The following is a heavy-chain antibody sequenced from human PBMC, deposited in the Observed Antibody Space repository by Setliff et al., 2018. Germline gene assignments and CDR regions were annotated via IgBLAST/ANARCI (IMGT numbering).Heavy chain of an antibody. CDR3: AREGVDSRSSTDYRYYMDV. V-gene: IGHV1-69*05. D-gene: IGHD3-22*01. CDR2: TIPIFGTT. J-gene: IGHJ6*03. Sequence: SVKVSCKASGGTFSSYGISWVRQAPGQGLEWMGGTIPIFGTTNYAQKFQGRVTIITDESTSTAYMGLSSLTSADTAVYYCAREGVDSRSSTDYRYYMDVWGKGTTVTVSS. CDR1: GGTFSSYG.